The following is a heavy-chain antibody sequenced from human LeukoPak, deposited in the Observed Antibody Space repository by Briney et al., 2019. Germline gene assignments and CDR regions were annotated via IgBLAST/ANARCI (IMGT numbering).Heavy chain of an antibody. D-gene: IGHD3-22*01. CDR3: ARERVPEGYYDSSGIDY. CDR2: IYSGDST. J-gene: IGHJ4*02. Sequence: GGSLRLSCEASGFSVSSNYMSWVRQAPGKGLEWVSVIYSGDSTDYADSVKGRFTISRDNSKNTLYLQMNSLRAEDTAVYYCARERVPEGYYDSSGIDYWGQGTLVTVSS. V-gene: IGHV3-53*01. CDR1: GFSVSSNY.